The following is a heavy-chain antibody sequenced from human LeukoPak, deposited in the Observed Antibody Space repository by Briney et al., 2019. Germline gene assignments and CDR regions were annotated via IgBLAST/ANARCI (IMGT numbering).Heavy chain of an antibody. Sequence: PGGSLRLSCAASGFTFSSYEMNWVRQAPGKGLEWVSYISSSGSTTYYADSVKGRFTISRDNAKNSLYLQMNSLRAEDTAVYYCARDSPFRGWTGSDFDYWGQGTLVTVSS. D-gene: IGHD3/OR15-3a*01. J-gene: IGHJ4*02. CDR3: ARDSPFRGWTGSDFDY. CDR1: GFTFSSYE. V-gene: IGHV3-48*03. CDR2: ISSSGSTT.